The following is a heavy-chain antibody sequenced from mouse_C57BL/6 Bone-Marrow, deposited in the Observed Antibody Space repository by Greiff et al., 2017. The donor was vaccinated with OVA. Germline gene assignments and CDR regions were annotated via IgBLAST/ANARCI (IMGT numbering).Heavy chain of an antibody. CDR3: VRHSNSWYFEV. CDR1: GFSFTTYA. CDR2: IRSKSNNYAT. V-gene: IGHV10-1*01. D-gene: IGHD2-5*01. J-gene: IGHJ1*03. Sequence: EVQRVESGGGLVQPKGSLKLSCAASGFSFTTYAMNWVRQAPGKGLEWVARIRSKSNNYATYYADSVKDRFTISREDSESMLYLQMNNLRTEDTAMYDGVRHSNSWYFEVWGTGTTVTVSS.